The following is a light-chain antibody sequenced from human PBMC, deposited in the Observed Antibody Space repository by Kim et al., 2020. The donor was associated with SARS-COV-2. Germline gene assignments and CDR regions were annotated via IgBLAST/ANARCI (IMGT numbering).Light chain of an antibody. CDR3: QQYYSTRT. CDR1: QSVLYSSNNKNY. Sequence: RATINGKSSQSVLYSSNNKNYLAWYQQKPGQPPKLLIYWASTRESGVPDRFSGSGSGTDFTLTISSLQAEDVAVYYCQQYYSTRTFGQGTKVDIK. V-gene: IGKV4-1*01. CDR2: WAS. J-gene: IGKJ1*01.